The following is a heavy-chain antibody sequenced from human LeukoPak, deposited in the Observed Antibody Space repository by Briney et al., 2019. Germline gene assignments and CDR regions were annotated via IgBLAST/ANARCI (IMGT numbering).Heavy chain of an antibody. Sequence: PSETLSLTCTVSGGSISSGDYYWSWIRQPPGKGLEWIGYIYYSGSTYYNPSLKSRVTISVDTSKNQFSLKLSSVTAADTAVYYCARDGGDSSGYALDYWGQGTLVTVSS. CDR3: ARDGGDSSGYALDY. CDR1: GGSISSGDYY. CDR2: IYYSGST. D-gene: IGHD3-22*01. J-gene: IGHJ4*02. V-gene: IGHV4-30-4*01.